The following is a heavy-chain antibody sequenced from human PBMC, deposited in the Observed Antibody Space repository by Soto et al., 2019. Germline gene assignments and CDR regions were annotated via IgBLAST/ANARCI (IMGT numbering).Heavy chain of an antibody. CDR2: IDWDDDK. Sequence: SGPRLVNPTQTLTLTCTFSGFSLSASGMCVSWIRQPPGKALEWLARIDWDDDKYYSTSLKTRLTISKDTSKNQVVLTMTNMDPVDTATYYCARSYYDSSGYYPRPFNYWGQGTLVTVS. CDR3: ARSYYDSSGYYPRPFNY. CDR1: GFSLSASGMC. D-gene: IGHD3-22*01. J-gene: IGHJ4*02. V-gene: IGHV2-70*11.